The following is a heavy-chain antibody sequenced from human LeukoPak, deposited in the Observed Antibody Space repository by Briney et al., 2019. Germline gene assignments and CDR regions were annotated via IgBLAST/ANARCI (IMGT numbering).Heavy chain of an antibody. CDR2: ISGSGGST. V-gene: IGHV3-23*01. D-gene: IGHD3-9*01. CDR1: GFTFSNAW. CDR3: AKTGKYYDILTGYSTTYYFDY. J-gene: IGHJ4*02. Sequence: GGSLRLSCAASGFTFSNAWMSWVRQAPGKGLEWVSAISGSGGSTYYADSVKGRFTISRDNSKNTLYLQMNSLRAEDTAVYYCAKTGKYYDILTGYSTTYYFDYWGQGTLVTVSS.